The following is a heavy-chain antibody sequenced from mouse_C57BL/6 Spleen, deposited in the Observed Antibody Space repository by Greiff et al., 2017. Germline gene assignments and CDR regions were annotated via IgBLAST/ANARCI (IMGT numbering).Heavy chain of an antibody. D-gene: IGHD4-1*01. V-gene: IGHV5-4*01. J-gene: IGHJ2*01. CDR3: ARDKDLGDFDY. CDR2: ISDGGSYT. CDR1: GFTFSSYA. Sequence: EVQGVESGGGLVKPGGSLKLSCAASGFTFSSYAMSWVRQTPEKRLEWVATISDGGSYTYYPDNVKGRFTISRDNAKNNLYLQMSHLKSEDTAMYYCARDKDLGDFDYGGQGTTLTVSS.